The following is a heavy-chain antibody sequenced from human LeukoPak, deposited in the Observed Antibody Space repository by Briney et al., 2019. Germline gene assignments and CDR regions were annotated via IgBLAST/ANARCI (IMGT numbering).Heavy chain of an antibody. CDR2: IIPIFGTA. J-gene: IGHJ6*03. D-gene: IGHD2-15*01. CDR3: ARDSGEIVVVVAATPAMYYYYMDV. V-gene: IGHV1-69*13. CDR1: GGTFSSYA. Sequence: SVKVSCKASGGTFSSYAISWVRQAPGQGLEWMGGIIPIFGTANYAQKFQGRVTITADESASTAYMELSSLRSEDTAVYYCARDSGEIVVVVAATPAMYYYYMDVWGKGTTVTVSS.